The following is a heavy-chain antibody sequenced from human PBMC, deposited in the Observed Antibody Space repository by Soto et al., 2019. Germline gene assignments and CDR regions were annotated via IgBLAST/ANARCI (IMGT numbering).Heavy chain of an antibody. CDR3: ARGLDYSDSVGYKFYFDY. CDR2: VYTSGGT. CDR1: GGSISGYY. V-gene: IGHV4-4*07. J-gene: IGHJ4*02. Sequence: SETLRLTCTVSGGSISGYYCSWIRQPAGQGLEWIGRVYTSGGTNYNPSLKSRVTMSVDTSKNQFSLKLTSVTAADTAVYYCARGLDYSDSVGYKFYFDYWGQGTLVTVS. D-gene: IGHD3-22*01.